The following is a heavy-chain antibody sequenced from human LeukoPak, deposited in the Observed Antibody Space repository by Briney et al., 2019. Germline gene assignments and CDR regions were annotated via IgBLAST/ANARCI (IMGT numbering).Heavy chain of an antibody. D-gene: IGHD3-10*01. CDR3: ARDKNYYGSGSPSLDAFDI. J-gene: IGHJ3*02. Sequence: GRSLRLSCAASGFPFSSYGMHWVRQAPGKGLEWVALIWYDGSNLYYADSVKGRFTISKDSSKYTLYLHMNSLRAEDTAVYYCARDKNYYGSGSPSLDAFDIWGQGTMVTVSS. CDR2: IWYDGSNL. CDR1: GFPFSSYG. V-gene: IGHV3-33*01.